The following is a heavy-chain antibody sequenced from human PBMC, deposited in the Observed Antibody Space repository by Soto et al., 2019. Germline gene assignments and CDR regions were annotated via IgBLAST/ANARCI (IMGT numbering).Heavy chain of an antibody. D-gene: IGHD6-6*01. CDR1: GFIFSSYG. CDR3: AKVSSDRGFSYFGMDV. Sequence: QVQLVESGGGVVQTGRSLRLSCAASGFIFSSYGMHWVRQAPGKGLGWVAVTSYDGSYNYYGDSVKGRFTISRDNSKNTLYLQMNSLRGDDTGVYYCAKVSSDRGFSYFGMDVWGQGTTVIVSS. V-gene: IGHV3-30*18. CDR2: TSYDGSYN. J-gene: IGHJ6*02.